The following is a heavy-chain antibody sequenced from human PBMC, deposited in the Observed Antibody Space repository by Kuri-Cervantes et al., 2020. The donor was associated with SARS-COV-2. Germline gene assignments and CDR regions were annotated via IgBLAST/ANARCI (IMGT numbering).Heavy chain of an antibody. Sequence: KVSCKGSGYSFTSYWIGWVHQMPGKGLEWMGIIYPGDSDTRYSPSFQGQVTISADKSISTAYLQWSSLKASDTAMYYCARDFGDIVVVPAAVDYWGQGTLVTVSS. D-gene: IGHD2-2*01. CDR2: IYPGDSDT. CDR1: GYSFTSYW. CDR3: ARDFGDIVVVPAAVDY. J-gene: IGHJ4*02. V-gene: IGHV5-51*07.